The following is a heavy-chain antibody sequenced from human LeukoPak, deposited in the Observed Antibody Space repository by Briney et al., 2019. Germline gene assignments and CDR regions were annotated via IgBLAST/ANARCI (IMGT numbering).Heavy chain of an antibody. CDR2: ISYDGSNK. CDR1: GFTFSSYG. CDR3: AEVGGSYYVDYYYGMDV. Sequence: GGSLRLSCAASGFTFSSYGMHWVRQAPGKGLEWVAVISYDGSNKYYADSVKGRFTISRDNSKNTLYLQMNSLRAEDTAVYYCAEVGGSYYVDYYYGMDVWGQGTTVTVSS. V-gene: IGHV3-30*18. D-gene: IGHD1-26*01. J-gene: IGHJ6*02.